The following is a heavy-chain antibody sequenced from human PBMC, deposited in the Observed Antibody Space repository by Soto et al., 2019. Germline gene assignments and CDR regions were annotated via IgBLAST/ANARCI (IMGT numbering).Heavy chain of an antibody. CDR2: IIPIFGTA. J-gene: IGHJ6*02. V-gene: IGHV1-69*13. CDR1: GGTFSSYA. Sequence: SVKVSCKASGGTFSSYAISWVRQAPGQGLEWMGGIIPIFGTANYAQKFQGRVTITADESTSTAYMELSSLRSEDTAVYYCARDKYTAYYYYYYGMDVWGQGTTVTVSS. CDR3: ARDKYTAYYYYYYGMDV. D-gene: IGHD1-1*01.